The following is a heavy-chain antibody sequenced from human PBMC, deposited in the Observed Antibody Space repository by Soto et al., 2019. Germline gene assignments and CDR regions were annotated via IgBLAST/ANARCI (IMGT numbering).Heavy chain of an antibody. J-gene: IGHJ4*02. CDR1: GGTFSSYA. D-gene: IGHD3-3*01. CDR2: IIPIFGTA. Sequence: SVKFSCKASGGTFSSYAISWVRLALGQGLEWMGGIIPIFGTANYAQKFQGRVTITADESTSTAYMELSSLRSEETAVYYCARDHAVTTFGVVIYYFDYWGQGTLVPVSS. V-gene: IGHV1-69*13. CDR3: ARDHAVTTFGVVIYYFDY.